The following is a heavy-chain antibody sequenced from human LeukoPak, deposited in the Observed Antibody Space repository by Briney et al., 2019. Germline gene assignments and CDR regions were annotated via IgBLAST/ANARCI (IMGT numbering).Heavy chain of an antibody. CDR3: AKTTDGYSSGRYPGWPIDY. CDR2: ISGSGGDT. Sequence: GGPLRPSCAASGFTFRSYAIYWVRQAPGKGLEWVSGISGSGGDTYFADSVKGRFTISRDNSKNTVFLQMDSLRAEDTAVYYCAKTTDGYSSGRYPGWPIDYWGQGTLVTASS. D-gene: IGHD6-19*01. V-gene: IGHV3-23*01. CDR1: GFTFRSYA. J-gene: IGHJ4*02.